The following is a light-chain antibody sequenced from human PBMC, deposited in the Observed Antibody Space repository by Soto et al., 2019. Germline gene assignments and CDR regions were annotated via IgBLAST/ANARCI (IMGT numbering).Light chain of an antibody. CDR3: QVWVGSSDRT. J-gene: IGLJ2*01. Sequence: SYVLTQAPSVSVAPGQTATITCGGNNIGSKIVHWYQQKPGQAPVLVVHDDDDRTSGIPERFSGSNSGHTATLTISRVEAGDEADYYCQVWVGSSDRTFGGGTKLTVL. CDR1: NIGSKI. CDR2: DDD. V-gene: IGLV3-21*02.